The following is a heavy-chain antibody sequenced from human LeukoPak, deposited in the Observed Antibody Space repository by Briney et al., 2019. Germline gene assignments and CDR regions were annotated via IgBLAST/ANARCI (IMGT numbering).Heavy chain of an antibody. CDR1: GFTFSSYA. Sequence: GGSLRLSYAASGFTFSSYAMSWVRQAPGKGLEWVSAIGTSGGTTYYADSVKGRFIISRDNSKNTLYLQMSSLRAEDTAVYYCAKGSDLIVGATIADYWGQGTLVTVSS. J-gene: IGHJ4*02. D-gene: IGHD1-26*01. CDR3: AKGSDLIVGATIADY. CDR2: IGTSGGTT. V-gene: IGHV3-23*01.